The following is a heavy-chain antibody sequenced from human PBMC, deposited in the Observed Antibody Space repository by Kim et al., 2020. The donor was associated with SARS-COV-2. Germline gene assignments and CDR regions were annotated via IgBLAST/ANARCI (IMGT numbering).Heavy chain of an antibody. V-gene: IGHV4-39*01. CDR3: AGEGVYCSSTSCYGGAYWAFDI. Sequence: SETLSLTCTVSGGSISSSSYYWGWIRQPPGKGLEWIGSIYYSGSTYYNPSLKSRVTISVDTSKNQFSLKLSSVTAADTAVYYCAGEGVYCSSTSCYGGAYWAFDIWGQGTMVTVSS. CDR1: GGSISSSSYY. CDR2: IYYSGST. J-gene: IGHJ3*02. D-gene: IGHD2-2*01.